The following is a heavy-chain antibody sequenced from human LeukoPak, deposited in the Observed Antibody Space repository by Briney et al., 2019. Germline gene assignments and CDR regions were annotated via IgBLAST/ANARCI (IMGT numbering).Heavy chain of an antibody. J-gene: IGHJ4*02. Sequence: GSLRLSCAASGFAFSTYWIHWVRQAPGKGLVWVSHIQTDGSTTTYADSVKGRFTISRDNAKNTLYLQMNSLRAEDTAVYYCARDRGYTQDYWGQGTLVTVSS. V-gene: IGHV3-74*01. CDR2: IQTDGSTT. CDR3: ARDRGYTQDY. CDR1: GFAFSTYW. D-gene: IGHD5-12*01.